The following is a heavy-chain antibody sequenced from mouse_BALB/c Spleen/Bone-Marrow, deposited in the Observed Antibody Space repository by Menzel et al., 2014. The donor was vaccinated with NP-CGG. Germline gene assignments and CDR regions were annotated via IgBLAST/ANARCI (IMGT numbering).Heavy chain of an antibody. Sequence: EVQVVESGPELVKPGASVKISCKASGYSFTGYFMNWVMQSHGKSLEWIGRINPYNGDTFYNQKFKDKATLTEDKSSSTAHMELRSLASEDPAVYYCTRVTTNWYFDVWGAGTTVTVSS. CDR3: TRVTTNWYFDV. V-gene: IGHV1-20*02. CDR1: GYSFTGYF. CDR2: INPYNGDT. J-gene: IGHJ1*01. D-gene: IGHD1-1*01.